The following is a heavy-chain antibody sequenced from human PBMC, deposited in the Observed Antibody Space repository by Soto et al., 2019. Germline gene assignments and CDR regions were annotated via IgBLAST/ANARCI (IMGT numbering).Heavy chain of an antibody. V-gene: IGHV1-18*01. D-gene: IGHD3-10*01. CDR2: ISAYNGNT. CDR3: ARGYYYGSAPPNWFDP. Sequence: EASVKVSCKASGYTFTSYGISWVRQAPGQGLEWMGWISAYNGNTNYAQKLQGRVTMTTDTSTSTAYMELRSLRSDDTAVYYCARGYYYGSAPPNWFDPWGQGTLVTVSS. CDR1: GYTFTSYG. J-gene: IGHJ5*02.